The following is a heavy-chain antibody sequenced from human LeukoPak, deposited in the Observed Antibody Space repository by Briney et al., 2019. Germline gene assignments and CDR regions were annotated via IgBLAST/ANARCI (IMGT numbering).Heavy chain of an antibody. D-gene: IGHD3-22*01. Sequence: ASVKVSCKASRYTFTGYYMHWVRQAPGQGLEWMGWINPNSGGTNYAQKFQGRVTMTRDTSISTAYMELSRLRSDDTAVYYCARGSYYYDSSGSDYFDYWGQGTLVTVSS. J-gene: IGHJ4*02. V-gene: IGHV1-2*02. CDR1: RYTFTGYY. CDR2: INPNSGGT. CDR3: ARGSYYYDSSGSDYFDY.